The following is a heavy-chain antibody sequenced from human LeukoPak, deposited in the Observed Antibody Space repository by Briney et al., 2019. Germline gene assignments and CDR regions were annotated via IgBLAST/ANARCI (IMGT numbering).Heavy chain of an antibody. D-gene: IGHD6-19*01. J-gene: IGHJ4*02. CDR1: GFTFSNYF. Sequence: GGSLRLSCAASGFTFSNYFMHWVRQAPGKGLEWVSVISYDGTNKYYTDPVKGRFTISRDNSKNTLFLQMSSLRAEDTAVYYCASKIAVAGTWGLDYWGQGTLVTVSS. V-gene: IGHV3-30*04. CDR3: ASKIAVAGTWGLDY. CDR2: ISYDGTNK.